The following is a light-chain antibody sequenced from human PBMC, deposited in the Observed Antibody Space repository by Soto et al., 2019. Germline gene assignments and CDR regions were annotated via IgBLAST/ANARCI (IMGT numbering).Light chain of an antibody. CDR2: DAS. J-gene: IGKJ2*01. CDR1: QSVSGW. CDR3: QEYETFSGR. V-gene: IGKV1-5*01. Sequence: TLSATVGDTGIVTGRASQSVSGWLAWYQQKPGEAPKLLIYDASALPRGFPARFSGSGSGTKFTLTIASLQPDDCATDYCQEYETFSGRFG.